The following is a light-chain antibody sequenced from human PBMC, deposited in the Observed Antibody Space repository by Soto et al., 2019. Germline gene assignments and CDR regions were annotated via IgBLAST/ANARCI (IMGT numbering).Light chain of an antibody. V-gene: IGLV2-14*01. J-gene: IGLJ1*01. CDR3: SSYTSSSTPYV. CDR2: DVS. Sequence: QSVLTQPASVSGSPGQSITISCTGTSSDVGGYHYVSWYQQHPGKAPKLMIYDVSNRPSGVSNRFSGSKSGNTASLTISGLQAEDEADYHCSSYTSSSTPYVFGTGTKVTVL. CDR1: SSDVGGYHY.